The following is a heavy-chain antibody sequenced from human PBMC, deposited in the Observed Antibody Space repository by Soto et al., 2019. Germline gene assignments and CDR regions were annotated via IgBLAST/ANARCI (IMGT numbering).Heavy chain of an antibody. CDR1: GLAFRNYA. CDR2: ITGGGIST. Sequence: EVQLLESGGGLVQPGGSLRLSCAASGLAFRNYAMSWVRQAPGKGLEWVSGITGGGISTYFADFAKGRFTISRDNSKKTLYLKMNGLRAENTAVYYWAKGPSAIPEANSSAPGGQGPLVPVPS. J-gene: IGHJ5*02. D-gene: IGHD2-2*01. V-gene: IGHV3-23*01. CDR3: AKGPSAIPEANSSAP.